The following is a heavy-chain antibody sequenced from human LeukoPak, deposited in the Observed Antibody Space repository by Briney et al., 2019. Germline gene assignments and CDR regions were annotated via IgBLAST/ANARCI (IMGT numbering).Heavy chain of an antibody. V-gene: IGHV1-2*06. D-gene: IGHD3-22*01. Sequence: GASVKVSCKASGYTFTGYYMHWVRQAPGQGLEWMGRINPNSGGTNYAQKFQGRVTMTRDTSISTAYMELSRLRSDDTAVYYWARWGANYYDSSGFDGIDYWGQGTLVTVSS. CDR2: INPNSGGT. J-gene: IGHJ4*02. CDR1: GYTFTGYY. CDR3: ARWGANYYDSSGFDGIDY.